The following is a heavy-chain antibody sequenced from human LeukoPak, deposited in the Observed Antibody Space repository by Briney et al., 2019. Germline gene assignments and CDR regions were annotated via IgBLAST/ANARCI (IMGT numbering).Heavy chain of an antibody. Sequence: PSPTLSLTCTVSGRSISSGGYYWSRIRQFPGKGLECIGFIYYSGSTFYNPSLNSRVTISIDTSKIQSSLKLSSVTAADTAVYYCASLYYFDSSGYYYGKADIWGQGTMVTVSS. D-gene: IGHD3-22*01. CDR1: GRSISSGGYY. CDR3: ASLYYFDSSGYYYGKADI. V-gene: IGHV4-31*03. CDR2: IYYSGST. J-gene: IGHJ3*02.